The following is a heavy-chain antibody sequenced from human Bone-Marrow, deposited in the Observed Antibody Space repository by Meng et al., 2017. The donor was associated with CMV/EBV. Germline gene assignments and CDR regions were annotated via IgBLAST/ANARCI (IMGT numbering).Heavy chain of an antibody. Sequence: APVKFSCQASGYSFNSYDMNWVRQATGQRLEWMGWLNPLTGNTGYAQKFQGRVTITRDTSRSTAYMELSGLRSDDTAVYYCARGIVVVPPGKVVSRRHWYLDLWGRGSLVTVSS. CDR2: LNPLTGNT. CDR1: GYSFNSYD. CDR3: ARGIVVVPPGKVVSRRHWYLDL. J-gene: IGHJ2*01. V-gene: IGHV1-8*03. D-gene: IGHD2-2*01.